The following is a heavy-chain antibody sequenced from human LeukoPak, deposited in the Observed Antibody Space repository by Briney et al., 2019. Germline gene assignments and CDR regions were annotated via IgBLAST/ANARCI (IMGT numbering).Heavy chain of an antibody. CDR1: GDSISTSSYY. CDR3: VRRGPTPYFDY. V-gene: IGHV4-39*07. D-gene: IGHD3-10*01. Sequence: SETLSLTCTVSGDSISTSSYYWGWIRQPPGTGLEWIGSIYYRGSTYYNPSLKSRVTISVDTSKNQFSLKLSSVTAADTAVYYCVRRGPTPYFDYWGQGTLVTVSS. CDR2: IYYRGST. J-gene: IGHJ4*02.